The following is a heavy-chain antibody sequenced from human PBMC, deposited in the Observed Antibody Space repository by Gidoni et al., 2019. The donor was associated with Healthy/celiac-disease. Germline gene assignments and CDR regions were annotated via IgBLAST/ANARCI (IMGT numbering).Heavy chain of an antibody. CDR3: AKVSVGGWYDAFDI. Sequence: EVQLLESGGGLVPPGGSLRLSCAASGFTFSSYAMNWVRQAPGKGLEWVSVISGSGGSTYYADSVKGRFTISRDNSKNTLYLQMNSLRAEDTALYYCAKVSVGGWYDAFDIWGQGTMVTVSS. CDR1: GFTFSSYA. CDR2: ISGSGGST. J-gene: IGHJ3*02. V-gene: IGHV3-23*01. D-gene: IGHD6-19*01.